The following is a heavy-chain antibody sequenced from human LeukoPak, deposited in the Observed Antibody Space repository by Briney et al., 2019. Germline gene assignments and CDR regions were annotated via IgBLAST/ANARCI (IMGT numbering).Heavy chain of an antibody. J-gene: IGHJ4*02. D-gene: IGHD6-19*01. CDR1: GYSFTSYW. CDR2: IYPGDSDT. CDR3: ARQHDSSGWYVHFGY. Sequence: PGESLKISCKGSGYSFTSYWIGWVRQMPGKGLEWMGIIYPGDSDTRYSPSFQGQVTISADKSISTAYLQWSSLKASDTAMYYCARQHDSSGWYVHFGYWGQGTLVTVSS. V-gene: IGHV5-51*01.